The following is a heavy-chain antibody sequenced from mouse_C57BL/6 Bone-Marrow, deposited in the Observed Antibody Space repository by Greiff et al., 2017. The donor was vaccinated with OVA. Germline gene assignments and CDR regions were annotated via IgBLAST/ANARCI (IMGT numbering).Heavy chain of an antibody. CDR3: ARWGTTVYYVDY. D-gene: IGHD1-1*01. CDR1: GYAFTNYL. CDR2: INPGSGGT. Sequence: VQLQQSGAELVRPGTSVKVSCKASGYAFTNYLIEWVKQRPGQGLEWIGVINPGSGGTNYNEKFKGKATLTADKSSSTAYMQLSSLTSEDSAVYFCARWGTTVYYVDYWGQGTTLTVSS. J-gene: IGHJ2*01. V-gene: IGHV1-54*01.